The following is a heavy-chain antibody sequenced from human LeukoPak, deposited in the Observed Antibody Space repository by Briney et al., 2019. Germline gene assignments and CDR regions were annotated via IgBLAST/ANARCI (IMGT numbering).Heavy chain of an antibody. Sequence: GSLRLSCAASGFTFSSYSMNWVRQAPGKGLEWVVSISSSSSYIYYADSVKGRFTTSRDNAKNSLYLQMNSLRAEDTAVYYCARDRSIVGAKWFDYWGQGTLVTVSS. CDR2: ISSSSSYI. CDR3: ARDRSIVGAKWFDY. J-gene: IGHJ4*02. D-gene: IGHD1-26*01. CDR1: GFTFSSYS. V-gene: IGHV3-21*01.